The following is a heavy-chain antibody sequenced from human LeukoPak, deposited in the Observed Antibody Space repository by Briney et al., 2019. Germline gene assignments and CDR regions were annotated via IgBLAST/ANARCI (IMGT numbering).Heavy chain of an antibody. CDR2: ISKSSDAT. J-gene: IGHJ4*02. CDR3: AKGGGRAAEGDYFDY. D-gene: IGHD3-16*01. CDR1: GFTFINYA. Sequence: PGGSLRLSCAASGFTFINYAMSWVRQAPGKGLEWVSLISKSSDATFYAPSVKGRFTISRDNSKNTLYLQMNSLSAEDTAVYYCAKGGGRAAEGDYFDYWGQGTLVTVSS. V-gene: IGHV3-23*01.